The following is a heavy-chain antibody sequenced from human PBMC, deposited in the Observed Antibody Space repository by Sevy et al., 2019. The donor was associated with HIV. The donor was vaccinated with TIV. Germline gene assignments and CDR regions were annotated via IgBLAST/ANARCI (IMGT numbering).Heavy chain of an antibody. CDR1: GFTFSSYS. J-gene: IGHJ4*02. CDR3: ARERMGELYYFDY. D-gene: IGHD3-16*01. Sequence: GGSLRLSCAASGFTFSSYSMNWVRQAPGKGLEWVSYISSSSSTIYYADSVKGRFTISRDNAKNSLYLQMNSLREEDTAVYYCARERMGELYYFDYWGQGTLVTVSS. CDR2: ISSSSSTI. V-gene: IGHV3-48*02.